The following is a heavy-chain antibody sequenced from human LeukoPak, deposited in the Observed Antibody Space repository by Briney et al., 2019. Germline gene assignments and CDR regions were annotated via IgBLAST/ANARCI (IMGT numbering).Heavy chain of an antibody. CDR1: GGSFSDYY. CDR3: ARRSTSCLDY. Sequence: PSETLSLTCVVYGGSFSDYYWSWIRQPPGKGLEWIGEINHRGITNYNPSLTSRVTISVDTSKNQFSLNLTSLTAADTAVYYCARRSTSCLDYWGQGTLATVSS. CDR2: INHRGIT. V-gene: IGHV4-34*01. D-gene: IGHD2-2*01. J-gene: IGHJ4*02.